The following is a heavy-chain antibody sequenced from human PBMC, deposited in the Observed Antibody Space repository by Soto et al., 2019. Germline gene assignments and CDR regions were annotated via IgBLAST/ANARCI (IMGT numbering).Heavy chain of an antibody. CDR1: GFTFSSYG. Sequence: QVQLVESGGGVVQPGRSLRLSCAASGFTFSSYGMHWVRQAPGKGLEWVAVISYDGSNKYYADSVKGRFTISKDNSKNTQYLQMDSLRAEDTAVFYCAKDRTPFWWIGVFYAMDVWGQGTTVTVSS. CDR2: ISYDGSNK. V-gene: IGHV3-30*18. J-gene: IGHJ6*02. CDR3: AKDRTPFWWIGVFYAMDV. D-gene: IGHD3-16*01.